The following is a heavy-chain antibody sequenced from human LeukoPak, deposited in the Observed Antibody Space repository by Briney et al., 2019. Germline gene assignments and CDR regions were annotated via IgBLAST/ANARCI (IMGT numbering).Heavy chain of an antibody. J-gene: IGHJ4*02. Sequence: GESLKISCQGSAYSFTNYWILWVRQMPGKGLEWMGIIYPGDSDTKYSPSFQGQVTISADKSISTAFLQWSSLKASDTAMYYCATTGGAFDYWGQGTLVTVSS. CDR1: AYSFTNYW. V-gene: IGHV5-51*01. CDR2: IYPGDSDT. D-gene: IGHD3-10*01. CDR3: ATTGGAFDY.